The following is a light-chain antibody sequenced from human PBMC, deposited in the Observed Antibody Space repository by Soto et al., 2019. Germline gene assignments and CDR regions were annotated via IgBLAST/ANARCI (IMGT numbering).Light chain of an antibody. CDR1: RSNIGSNA. CDR3: AAWDDNLNGPV. V-gene: IGLV1-44*01. J-gene: IGLJ3*02. Sequence: QSVLTQPPSASGTPGQRVTMSCSGSRSNIGSNAVSWYQWLPGTTPKLLIYSNNQRPSGVPDRFSDSKSVTSASLAISGLQSEDEAVYFCAAWDDNLNGPVFGGGTQLTVL. CDR2: SNN.